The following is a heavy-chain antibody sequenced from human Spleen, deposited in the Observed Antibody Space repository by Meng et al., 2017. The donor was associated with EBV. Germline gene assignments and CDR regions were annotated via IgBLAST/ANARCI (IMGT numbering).Heavy chain of an antibody. D-gene: IGHD2-21*01. CDR2: INPDGSVI. CDR3: AKDCFGDKDS. V-gene: IGHV3-74*01. Sequence: VQLVDSGGGVVQPGGSLRLSCAASGFTLSCYWVHWVRQAPGKGLVWVSRINPDGSVINYADSVKGRFTISRDNAKNTVYLQMNNLRADDTAVYYCAKDCFGDKDSWGQGTLGTVSS. CDR1: GFTLSCYW. J-gene: IGHJ5*01.